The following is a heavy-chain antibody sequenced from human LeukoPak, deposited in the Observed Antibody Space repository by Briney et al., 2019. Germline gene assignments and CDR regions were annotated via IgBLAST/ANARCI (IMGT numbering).Heavy chain of an antibody. CDR3: ARLTVDYFDY. Sequence: SETLSLTCTVSGGSISSYYWSWIRQPPGKGLEWIGYIYYSGSTYYNPSLKSRVTISVDTSKNQFSLKLSSVTAADTAVYYCARLTVDYFDYWGQGTLVTVSS. V-gene: IGHV4-59*08. D-gene: IGHD1-14*01. J-gene: IGHJ4*02. CDR1: GGSISSYY. CDR2: IYYSGST.